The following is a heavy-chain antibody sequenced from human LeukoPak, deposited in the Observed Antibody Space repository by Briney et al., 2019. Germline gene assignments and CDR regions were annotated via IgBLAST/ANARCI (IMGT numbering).Heavy chain of an antibody. D-gene: IGHD4-17*01. CDR1: GFTVSGKY. V-gene: IGHV3-53*01. CDR3: VTPGPTVTGGFEY. J-gene: IGHJ4*02. Sequence: GGSLRLSCAASGFTVSGKYMGWVHQAPGKGLEWVSVIYSGGSTYYTDSVKGRFTISRDNSKNTLYLQMNSLRAEDTAVYYCVTPGPTVTGGFEYWGQGTLVTVSS. CDR2: IYSGGST.